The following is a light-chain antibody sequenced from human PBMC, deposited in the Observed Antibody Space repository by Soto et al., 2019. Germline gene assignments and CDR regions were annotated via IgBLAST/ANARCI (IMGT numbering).Light chain of an antibody. V-gene: IGKV3-20*01. J-gene: IGKJ4*01. CDR1: QSVRNNY. CDR3: QQYGRTPLT. Sequence: EIVLTQSPDTLSLSPGERATLSCRASQSVRNNYLAWYQQKPGQAPRFLIFDASSRATGIPDRFSGSGSGTDFTLTISRLEPEDFAVYYCQQYGRTPLTFGGGTKVDIE. CDR2: DAS.